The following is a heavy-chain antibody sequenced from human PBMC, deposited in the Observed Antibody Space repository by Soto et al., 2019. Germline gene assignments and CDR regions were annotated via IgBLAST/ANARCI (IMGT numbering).Heavy chain of an antibody. Sequence: PSETLSLTCTVSGGSISSYYWSWIRQPPGKGLEWIGYIYYSGSTNYNPSLKSRVTISVDTSKNQFSLKLSSVTAADTAVYYCARDWALLNYDISWFDPWGQGTLVTVSS. CDR1: GGSISSYY. D-gene: IGHD3-9*01. J-gene: IGHJ5*02. V-gene: IGHV4-59*01. CDR2: IYYSGST. CDR3: ARDWALLNYDISWFDP.